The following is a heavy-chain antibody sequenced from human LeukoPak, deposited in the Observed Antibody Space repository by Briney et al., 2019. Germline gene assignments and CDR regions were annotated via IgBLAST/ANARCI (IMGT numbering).Heavy chain of an antibody. CDR3: ATHLTTVTTELGFDP. D-gene: IGHD4-17*01. Sequence: GESLKISCKGSGYRFTIYWIGWVRQMPGKGLEWMGIIYPGDSDTRYSPSFQGQVTISADKSISTAYLQWSSLKASDTAMYYCATHLTTVTTELGFDPWGQGTLVTVSS. CDR1: GYRFTIYW. J-gene: IGHJ5*02. CDR2: IYPGDSDT. V-gene: IGHV5-51*01.